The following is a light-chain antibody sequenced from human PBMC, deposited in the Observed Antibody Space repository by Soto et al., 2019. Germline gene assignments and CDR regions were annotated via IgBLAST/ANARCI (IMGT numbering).Light chain of an antibody. V-gene: IGLV2-14*03. CDR1: SNDIGRYDY. Sequence: QRVLTYPASGTGSAGQWIPLSSTETSNDIGRYDYVSWYQQHPGKVRKLLIYDVTNRPSGASNRFSGSKSGNTASLTISGLQAEDEADYYFTSFTTDYTHVFGTGTKVTV. CDR3: TSFTTDYTHV. J-gene: IGLJ1*01. CDR2: DVT.